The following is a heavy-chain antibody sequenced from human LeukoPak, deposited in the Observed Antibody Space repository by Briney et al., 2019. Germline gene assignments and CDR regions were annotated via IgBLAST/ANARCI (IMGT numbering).Heavy chain of an antibody. CDR3: ARDSCSSTSCRRKFDN. D-gene: IGHD2-2*01. CDR2: IYYSGST. Sequence: SETLSLTCTVSGGSISSYYWSWIRQPPGKGLEWIGYIYYSGSTNYNPSLKSRVTISVDTSKNQFSLKLSSVTAADSAVYYCARDSCSSTSCRRKFDNWGQGTLVTVSS. J-gene: IGHJ4*02. V-gene: IGHV4-59*12. CDR1: GGSISSYY.